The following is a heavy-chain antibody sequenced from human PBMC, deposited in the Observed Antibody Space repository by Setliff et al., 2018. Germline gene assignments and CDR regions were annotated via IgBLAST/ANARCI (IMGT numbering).Heavy chain of an antibody. Sequence: ASVKVSCKTSGFGFTNFGFHWLRQAPGQGLEWMAMIITSTGKTSYAQKFQGRVTVTTDTYTSTGYMELRSLRSDDTAMYFCARLGGSCSSSSRYASDLWGQGTMVTVSS. CDR3: ARLGGSCSSSSRYASDL. CDR1: GFGFTNFG. D-gene: IGHD2-2*01. V-gene: IGHV1-18*01. J-gene: IGHJ3*01. CDR2: IITSTGKT.